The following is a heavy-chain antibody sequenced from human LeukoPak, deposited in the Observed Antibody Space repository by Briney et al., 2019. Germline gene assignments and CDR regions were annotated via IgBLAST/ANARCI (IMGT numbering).Heavy chain of an antibody. CDR1: GGSISSGSYY. J-gene: IGHJ6*02. CDR3: ARDQQLDYYGMDV. V-gene: IGHV4-61*02. CDR2: IYTSGST. D-gene: IGHD6-13*01. Sequence: SETLSLTCTVSGGSISSGSYYWNWIRQPAGKGLEWIGRIYTSGSTNYNPSLKSRVTISVDTSKNQFSLKLSSVTAADTAVYYCARDQQLDYYGMDVWGQGTTVTVSS.